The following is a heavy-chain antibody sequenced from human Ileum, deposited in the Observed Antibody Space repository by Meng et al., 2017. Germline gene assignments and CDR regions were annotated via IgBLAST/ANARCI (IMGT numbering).Heavy chain of an antibody. CDR2: ISPSGGST. J-gene: IGHJ4*02. CDR3: AKEGLLGAPWYDASFDS. V-gene: IGHV3-23*04. D-gene: IGHD1-1*01. CDR1: GFTLSSYG. Sequence: EGQLVGAGGGLVQPGGSLRLSCAASGFTLSSYGMSWVRQAPGKGLEWVSTISPSGGSTYYADSVKGRFTISRDISKNTPFLQMNSLRAEDTAVYYCAKEGLLGAPWYDASFDSWGQGTLVTVSS.